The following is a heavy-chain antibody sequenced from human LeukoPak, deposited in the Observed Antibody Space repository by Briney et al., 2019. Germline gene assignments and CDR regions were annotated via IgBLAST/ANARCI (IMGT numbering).Heavy chain of an antibody. CDR2: IYSSGST. CDR1: GGSFSGYY. CDR3: ARELRGYIYGEFDY. V-gene: IGHV4-34*01. J-gene: IGHJ4*02. Sequence: SETLSLTCAVYGGSFSGYYWSWIRQPPGKGLEWIGSIYSSGSTYYNPSLKSRVTISVDTSKNQFSLKLSSVTAADTAVFYCARELRGYIYGEFDYWGQGTLVTVSS. D-gene: IGHD5-18*01.